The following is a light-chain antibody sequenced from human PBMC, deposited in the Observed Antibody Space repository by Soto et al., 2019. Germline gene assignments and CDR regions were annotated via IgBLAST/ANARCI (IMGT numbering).Light chain of an antibody. J-gene: IGKJ4*01. Sequence: EIVMTQSPATVSVSPGERATLSCRASESASSNLAWYQQKPGQAPRLLIYGASTRATGIPARFSGSGSGKKFPLTNSSLQAGDFAVYYCQEFQKWPLTFGGGTNVEIK. CDR2: GAS. CDR3: QEFQKWPLT. V-gene: IGKV3-15*01. CDR1: ESASSN.